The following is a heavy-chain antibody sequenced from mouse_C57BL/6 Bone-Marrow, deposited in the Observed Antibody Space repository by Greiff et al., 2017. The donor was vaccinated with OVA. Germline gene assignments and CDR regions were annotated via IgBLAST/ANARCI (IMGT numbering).Heavy chain of an antibody. CDR1: GFTFSDYG. CDR2: ISSGSSTI. Sequence: EVKLEESGGGLVKPGGSLKLSCAASGFTFSDYGMHWVRQAPEKGLEWVAYISSGSSTIYYADTVKGRFTISRDNAKNTLFLQMTSLRSEDTANDYCARSHPHSSLDYWGKGTTLTVSS. V-gene: IGHV5-17*01. D-gene: IGHD2-12*01. J-gene: IGHJ2*01. CDR3: ARSHPHSSLDY.